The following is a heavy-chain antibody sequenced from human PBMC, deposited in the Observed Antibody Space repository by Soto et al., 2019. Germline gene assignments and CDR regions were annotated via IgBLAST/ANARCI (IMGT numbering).Heavy chain of an antibody. CDR2: IYYSGST. CDR3: ATQEVGGTYVYTFDP. J-gene: IGHJ5*02. V-gene: IGHV4-39*01. D-gene: IGHD1-26*01. Sequence: SETLSLTCTVSGGSITSGGYYWGWIRQPPGKGLEWIGSIYYSGSTYYNPSLKSRVTISVDTSKNQFSLKLSSVTAADTAVYYCATQEVGGTYVYTFDPWGQGTLVTVS. CDR1: GGSITSGGYY.